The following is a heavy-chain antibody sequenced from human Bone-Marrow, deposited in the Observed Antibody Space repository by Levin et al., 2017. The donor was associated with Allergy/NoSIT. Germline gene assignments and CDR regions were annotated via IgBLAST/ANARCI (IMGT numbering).Heavy chain of an antibody. CDR2: IRSRTYGDIR. Sequence: GGSLRLSCKASGFSFGAYGMSWFRQAPGKGLEWLSFIRSRTYGDIREYAASVKGRFTISRDDSDNIAYLQMNSLEPEDTAVYYCSRNNHAHCSNNNCFLDFWGQGTLVTVSS. V-gene: IGHV3-49*03. D-gene: IGHD2-2*01. CDR1: GFSFGAYG. J-gene: IGHJ4*02. CDR3: SRNNHAHCSNNNCFLDF.